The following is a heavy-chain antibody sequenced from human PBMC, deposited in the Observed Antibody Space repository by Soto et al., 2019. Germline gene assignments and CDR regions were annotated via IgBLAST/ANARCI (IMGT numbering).Heavy chain of an antibody. J-gene: IGHJ5*02. CDR3: ARESGDWPLNWFDP. V-gene: IGHV3-74*01. CDR2: ITSDGKSK. CDR1: GFNFSNHW. Sequence: GGSLRLSCAASGFNFSNHWMHWVRQRPGEGLVWVSRITSDGKSKAYAESVKGRFAISRDNAKNTLYLQMNGLTAEDTAVYYCARESGDWPLNWFDPWGLGTLVTV. D-gene: IGHD2-21*02.